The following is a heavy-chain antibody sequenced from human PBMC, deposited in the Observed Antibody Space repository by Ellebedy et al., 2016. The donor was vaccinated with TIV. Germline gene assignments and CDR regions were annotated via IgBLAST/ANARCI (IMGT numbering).Heavy chain of an antibody. V-gene: IGHV3-74*01. CDR2: IYSDGSIT. J-gene: IGHJ4*02. CDR1: GFTFSSYW. Sequence: GESLKISCAASGFTFSSYWMHWVRQVPGKGLVWVSRIYSDGSITSYVDSVEGRFTISRDNAKNTLYLQMNSLIAEDTAVYYCARNADMMASFDHWGQGALVTVSS. CDR3: ARNADMMASFDH. D-gene: IGHD2-15*01.